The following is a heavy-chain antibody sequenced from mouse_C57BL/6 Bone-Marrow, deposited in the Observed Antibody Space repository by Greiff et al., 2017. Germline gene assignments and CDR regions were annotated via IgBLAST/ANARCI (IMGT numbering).Heavy chain of an antibody. V-gene: IGHV1-18*01. J-gene: IGHJ2*01. Sequence: EVQLQQSGPELVKPGASVKIPCKASGYTFTDYNMDWVKQSHGKSLEWIGDINPNNGGTIYNQKFKGKATLTVEKSSSTAYMELRSLTSEDTAVYYCARGDYDGGFDYWGQGTTLTVSS. CDR3: ARGDYDGGFDY. CDR2: INPNNGGT. CDR1: GYTFTDYN. D-gene: IGHD2-4*01.